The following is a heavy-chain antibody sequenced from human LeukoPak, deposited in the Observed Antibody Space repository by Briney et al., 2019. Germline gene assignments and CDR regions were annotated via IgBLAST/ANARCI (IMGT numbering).Heavy chain of an antibody. CDR2: ISANSGST. J-gene: IGHJ4*02. D-gene: IGHD2-21*02. CDR3: AKYYYSGDSPFDY. V-gene: IGHV3-23*01. Sequence: GGSLRLSCAASGFTFGSYAMTWVLQAPGKGQEWVSAISANSGSTYYADSVRGRFTISRDNSKNTLDLQMSSLRAEDTAIYYCAKYYYSGDSPFDYWGQGTLVTVSS. CDR1: GFTFGSYA.